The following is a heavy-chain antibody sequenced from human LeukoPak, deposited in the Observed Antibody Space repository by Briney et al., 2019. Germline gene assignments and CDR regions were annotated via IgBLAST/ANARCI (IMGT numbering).Heavy chain of an antibody. CDR2: KCDDGSNK. J-gene: IGHJ3*02. D-gene: IGHD1-26*01. V-gene: IGHV3-33*08. CDR3: ARLGSGSSSDAFDI. CDR1: GSNFSSYA. Sequence: PGGSLRLSCAAFGSNFSSYALHCVRQAPGKGLDWVTLKCDDGSNKYYADSVKGRFTRSRDNCKNTLYMQMNSLRVEDTAVYYCARLGSGSSSDAFDIWGQGTMVTVSS.